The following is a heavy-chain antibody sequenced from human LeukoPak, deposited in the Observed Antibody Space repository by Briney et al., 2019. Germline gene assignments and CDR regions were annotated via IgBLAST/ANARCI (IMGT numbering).Heavy chain of an antibody. D-gene: IGHD4-17*01. Sequence: SETLSLTCTVSGGSVSSGSYYWSWIRQPPGKGLEWIGSIDYSGSTDYNPSLKSRVTISVDTSKDQFSLKLSSVTAADTAVYYCARVAPHFYGDYSEYFQHWGQGTLVTVSS. CDR3: ARVAPHFYGDYSEYFQH. J-gene: IGHJ1*01. CDR1: GGSVSSGSYY. CDR2: IDYSGST. V-gene: IGHV4-61*01.